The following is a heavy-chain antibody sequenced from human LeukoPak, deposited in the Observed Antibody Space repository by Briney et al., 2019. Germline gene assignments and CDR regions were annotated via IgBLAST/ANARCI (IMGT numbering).Heavy chain of an antibody. CDR2: IYYSGST. CDR1: GGSISSSSYY. V-gene: IGHV4-39*01. D-gene: IGHD2-15*01. Sequence: PSETLSLTCTVSGGSISSSSYYWGWIRQPPGKGLEWIGSIYYSGSTYYNPSLKSRVTISVDTSKNQCSLKLSSVTAADTAVYYCARHDASYCSGGSCLVRYFDCWGQGTLVTVSS. J-gene: IGHJ4*02. CDR3: ARHDASYCSGGSCLVRYFDC.